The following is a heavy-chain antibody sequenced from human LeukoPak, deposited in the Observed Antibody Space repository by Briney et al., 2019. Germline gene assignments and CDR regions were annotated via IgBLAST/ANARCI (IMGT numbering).Heavy chain of an antibody. CDR2: IKHDESEK. CDR3: TRRLDD. D-gene: IGHD3-16*01. Sequence: GGSLRLSCAASGFSFNSDWMDGVRQAPGKGLEWVANIKHDESEKNYLDSVKGRFTISRDNAQNSLYLQMNGLRVEDTAVYYCTRRLDDWGQGTLVTVSS. V-gene: IGHV3-7*01. CDR1: GFSFNSDW. J-gene: IGHJ4*02.